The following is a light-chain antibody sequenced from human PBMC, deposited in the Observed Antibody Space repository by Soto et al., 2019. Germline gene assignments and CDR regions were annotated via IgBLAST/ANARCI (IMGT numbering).Light chain of an antibody. CDR3: QQRSSWPRT. CDR1: QSVSSS. Sequence: EIVLTQSPATLSLSPGETATLSCRASQSVSSSLAWYQQKPGQTPRLLIYDASNRATGIPARCSGSGSGTDFTLTVSSLEPEDFAVYYCQQRSSWPRTFGGGTKVEIK. CDR2: DAS. J-gene: IGKJ4*01. V-gene: IGKV3-11*01.